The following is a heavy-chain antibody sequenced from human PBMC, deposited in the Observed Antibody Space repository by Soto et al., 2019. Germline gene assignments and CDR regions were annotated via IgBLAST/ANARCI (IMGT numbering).Heavy chain of an antibody. V-gene: IGHV4-39*01. Sequence: SETLSLTCTVSGGSISSSSYYWGWIRQPPGKGLEWIGSIYYSGSTYYNPSLKSRVTISVDTSKNQFSLKLSSVTAADTAVYYCARRGVGIAARTPFDYWGQGTLVTVSS. CDR2: IYYSGST. CDR1: GGSISSSSYY. J-gene: IGHJ4*02. CDR3: ARRGVGIAARTPFDY. D-gene: IGHD6-6*01.